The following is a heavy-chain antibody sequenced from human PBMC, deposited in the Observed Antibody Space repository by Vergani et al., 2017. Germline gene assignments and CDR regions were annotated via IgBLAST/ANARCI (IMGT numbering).Heavy chain of an antibody. J-gene: IGHJ6*02. CDR2: ISSSSSTI. Sequence: EVQLVESGGGLVQPGGSLRLSCAASGFTFSSYSMNWVRQAPGKGLEWVSYISSSSSTIYYADSVKGRFTISRDNAKNSLYLQMNSLRAEDTAVYYCAGDGGYCSGGSCRNDYYYGMDVWGQXP. CDR3: AGDGGYCSGGSCRNDYYYGMDV. D-gene: IGHD2-15*01. CDR1: GFTFSSYS. V-gene: IGHV3-48*01.